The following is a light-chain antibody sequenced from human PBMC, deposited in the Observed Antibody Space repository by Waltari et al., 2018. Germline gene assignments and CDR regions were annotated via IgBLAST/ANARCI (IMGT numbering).Light chain of an antibody. CDR2: ATN. V-gene: IGLV8-61*01. Sequence: QTVVTQEPSPSVSPGGTVTLTCGLRSGSVSGGYYPSWYQQTPGQAPRTLIYATNTRSSGVPDRFSGSILGNKAALTITGAQADDESAYYCVLYLGSGISVFGGGTKLTVL. CDR3: VLYLGSGISV. CDR1: SGSVSGGYY. J-gene: IGLJ3*02.